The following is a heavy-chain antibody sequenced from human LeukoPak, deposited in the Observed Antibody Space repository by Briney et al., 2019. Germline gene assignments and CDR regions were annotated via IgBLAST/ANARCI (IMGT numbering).Heavy chain of an antibody. CDR2: INPSGGST. D-gene: IGHD4-17*01. CDR3: ARDYGGNPGGY. CDR1: GYTFTSYY. V-gene: IGHV1-46*01. J-gene: IGHJ4*02. Sequence: GASVKVSCKASGYTFTSYYMHWVRQAPGQGLEWMGMINPSGGSTTYAQKFQGRVTMTRDTSTSTVYMELSSLRSEDTAVYYCARDYGGNPGGYWGQGTLVTVSS.